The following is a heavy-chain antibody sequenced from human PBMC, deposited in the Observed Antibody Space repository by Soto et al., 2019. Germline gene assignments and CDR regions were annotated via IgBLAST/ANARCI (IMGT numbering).Heavy chain of an antibody. V-gene: IGHV1-69*01. D-gene: IGHD3-10*01. CDR3: ATGLRTGNYGMDV. CDR2: IIPIFGTT. J-gene: IGHJ6*02. Sequence: QEQLVQAGAEVKKPGSSVRISCRASGGTFSNDAVSWVRQAPGQGLQWMGGIIPIFGTTHYAQKFQGRVTITAAESTATAYMELRSATSEDTAVYYCATGLRTGNYGMDVWGQGTAVTVSS. CDR1: GGTFSNDA.